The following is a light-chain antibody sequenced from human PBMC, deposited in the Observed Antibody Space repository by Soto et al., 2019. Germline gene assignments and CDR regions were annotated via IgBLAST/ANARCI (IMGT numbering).Light chain of an antibody. V-gene: IGKV3-15*01. CDR2: GAS. CDR1: QSVSSSY. CDR3: QEYNTWPWT. J-gene: IGKJ1*01. Sequence: IVLTQFPDTLYLSTGERATLSCRASQSVSSSYLAWYQQKPGQAPRLLIYGASTRATGIPARFTGSGSGTEFILTITSLQSEDSAVYYCQEYNTWPWTFGQGTKVDIK.